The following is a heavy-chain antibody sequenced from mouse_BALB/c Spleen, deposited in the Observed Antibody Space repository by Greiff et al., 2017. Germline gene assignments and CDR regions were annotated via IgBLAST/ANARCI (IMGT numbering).Heavy chain of an antibody. D-gene: IGHD2-3*01. V-gene: IGHV1-14*01. J-gene: IGHJ3*01. CDR3: AREAIYDGYYAWFAY. CDR1: GYTFTSYV. CDR2: INPYNDGT. Sequence: VQLQQSGPELVKPGASVKMSCKASGYTFTSYVMHWVKQKPGQGLEWIGYINPYNDGTKYNEKFKGKATLTSDKSSSTAYMELSGLTSEDSAVYYCAREAIYDGYYAWFAYWGQGTLVTVSA.